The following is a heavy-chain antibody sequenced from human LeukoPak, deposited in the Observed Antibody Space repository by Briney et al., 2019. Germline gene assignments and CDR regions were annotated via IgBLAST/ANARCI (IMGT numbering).Heavy chain of an antibody. Sequence: GESLRLSCAASGFTFSTYNMNWVRQAPGKGLEWVSSITSSSSYIYYADSVKGRFTISRDNSKNTLYLQMNSLRAEDTAVYYCAEDQSMGYYDSSGYFALDYWGQGTLVTVSS. V-gene: IGHV3-21*01. CDR3: AEDQSMGYYDSSGYFALDY. D-gene: IGHD3-22*01. CDR2: ITSSSSYI. J-gene: IGHJ4*02. CDR1: GFTFSTYN.